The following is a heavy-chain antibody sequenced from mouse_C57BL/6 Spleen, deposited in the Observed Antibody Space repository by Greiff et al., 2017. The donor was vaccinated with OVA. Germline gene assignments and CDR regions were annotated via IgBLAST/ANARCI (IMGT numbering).Heavy chain of an antibody. Sequence: EVQLQQSGAELVRPGASVKLSCTASGFNIKDDYMHWVKQRPEKGLEWIGWIDTENGDAEYASKFQGKATITADPSSNTAYLQLSSLTSEDTAVYYCTITGTDYWGQGTTLTVSS. CDR2: IDTENGDA. V-gene: IGHV14-4*01. J-gene: IGHJ2*01. CDR3: TITGTDY. D-gene: IGHD4-1*01. CDR1: GFNIKDDY.